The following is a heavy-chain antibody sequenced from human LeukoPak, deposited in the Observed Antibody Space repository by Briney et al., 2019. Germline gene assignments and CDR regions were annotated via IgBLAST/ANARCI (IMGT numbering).Heavy chain of an antibody. J-gene: IGHJ6*03. V-gene: IGHV3-15*01. CDR3: TTTSNWGSPYYYYMDV. Sequence: WIRQPPGKGLEWVGRIKSKTDGGTTDYAAPVEGRFTISRDDSKNTLYLQMNSLKTEDTAVYYCTTTSNWGSPYYYYMDVWGKGTTVTVSS. D-gene: IGHD7-27*01. CDR2: IKSKTDGGTT.